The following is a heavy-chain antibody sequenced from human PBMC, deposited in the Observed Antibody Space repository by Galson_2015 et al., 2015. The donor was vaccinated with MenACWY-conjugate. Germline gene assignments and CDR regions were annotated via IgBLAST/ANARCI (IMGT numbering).Heavy chain of an antibody. D-gene: IGHD5-18*01. V-gene: IGHV4-59*01. Sequence: SASLSLTCRVSGRFLTACCWAWIRQPPGEGMEWIGCIYYRGRTKYSRSLNSRVPISVDTSNNQFSLKLSSVTATDTAVYYCARSPGGYSSLGQIDSWGQGSLVTVSS. J-gene: IGHJ4*02. CDR3: ARSPGGYSSLGQIDS. CDR2: IYYRGRT. CDR1: GRFLTACC.